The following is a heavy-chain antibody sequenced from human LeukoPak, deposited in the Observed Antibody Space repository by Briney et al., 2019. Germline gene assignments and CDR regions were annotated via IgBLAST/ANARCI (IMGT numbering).Heavy chain of an antibody. CDR1: GYTFTGYY. CDR2: INPDNGVT. J-gene: IGHJ4*02. D-gene: IGHD6-13*01. Sequence: GASVKVSCKASGYTFTGYYIHWVRQAPGQGLEWMGWINPDNGVTNYAQKFQGRVTITRDTSISTAYMELSRLRSDDTAVYYCASLAAAGTFRAEFDYWGQGTLVTVSS. CDR3: ASLAAAGTFRAEFDY. V-gene: IGHV1-2*02.